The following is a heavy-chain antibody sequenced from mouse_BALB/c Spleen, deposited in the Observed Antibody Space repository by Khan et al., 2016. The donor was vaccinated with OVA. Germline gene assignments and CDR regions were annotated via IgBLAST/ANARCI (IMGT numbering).Heavy chain of an antibody. Sequence: LQQSGPGLVKPSQSLSLTCTVTGYSITSDYAWDWIRQFPGNKLEWMGYISYGGSTSYNPSLKSRISITRDTSKNQFFLQLNSVTTEDTATYYCARKNYYGYAMDYWGQGTSGTVSS. V-gene: IGHV3-2*02. CDR1: GYSITSDYA. J-gene: IGHJ4*01. CDR2: ISYGGST. D-gene: IGHD1-1*01. CDR3: ARKNYYGYAMDY.